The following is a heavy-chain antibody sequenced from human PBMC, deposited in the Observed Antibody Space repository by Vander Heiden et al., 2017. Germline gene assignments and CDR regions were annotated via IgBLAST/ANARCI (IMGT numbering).Heavy chain of an antibody. CDR3: ARGYYYDAFDI. V-gene: IGHV3-21*01. CDR1: GFTFSGYT. Sequence: VQLVESGGGRVKPGGSLRLSCAASGFTFSGYTMTWVRQAPGKGLEWVLSISTASSYIYYADSVKGRFTIARDNAQNSLYLQMNSLRAEDTAVYYCARGYYYDAFDIWGQGTMVTVSS. J-gene: IGHJ3*02. D-gene: IGHD3-10*01. CDR2: ISTASSYI.